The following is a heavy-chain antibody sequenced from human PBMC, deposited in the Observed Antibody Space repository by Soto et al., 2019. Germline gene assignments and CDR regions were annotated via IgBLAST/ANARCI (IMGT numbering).Heavy chain of an antibody. V-gene: IGHV4-59*01. CDR2: IYYSGST. CDR3: ARDGRYFDWLSFDY. J-gene: IGHJ4*02. Sequence: LSLTCTVSGGSISSYYWSWIRQPPGKGLEWIGYIYYSGSTNYNPSLKSRVTISVDTSKNQFSLKLSSVTAADTAVHYCARDGRYFDWLSFDYWGQGTLVTVSS. CDR1: GGSISSYY. D-gene: IGHD3-9*01.